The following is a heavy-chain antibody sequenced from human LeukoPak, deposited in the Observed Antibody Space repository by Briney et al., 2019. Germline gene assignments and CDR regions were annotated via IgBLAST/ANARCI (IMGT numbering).Heavy chain of an antibody. D-gene: IGHD4-17*01. J-gene: IGHJ3*02. Sequence: ETLSLTCTVSGGSISSYYWSWIRQPAGKGLEWIGRIYTSGSTNYNPSLKSRVTISVDTSKNQFSLKLSSVTAADTAVYYCARDPTTVTKGFDIWGQGTVITVSS. V-gene: IGHV4-4*07. CDR1: GGSISSYY. CDR2: IYTSGST. CDR3: ARDPTTVTKGFDI.